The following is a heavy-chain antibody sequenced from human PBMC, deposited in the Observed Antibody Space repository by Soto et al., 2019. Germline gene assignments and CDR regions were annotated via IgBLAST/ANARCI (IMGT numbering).Heavy chain of an antibody. CDR1: GFSLSTSGMC. J-gene: IGHJ6*03. Sequence: ESGPTLVNTTQTLTLTCTFSGFSLSTSGMCVSWIRQPPGKALEWLARIDWDDDKYYSTSLETRLTISKDTSKNQIVLTMTNMDPVDTAKYYCARTTVLRYFDHIAGSYYHYMDVWGKGNTVTVPS. CDR3: ARTTVLRYFDHIAGSYYHYMDV. V-gene: IGHV2-70*11. D-gene: IGHD3-9*01. CDR2: IDWDDDK.